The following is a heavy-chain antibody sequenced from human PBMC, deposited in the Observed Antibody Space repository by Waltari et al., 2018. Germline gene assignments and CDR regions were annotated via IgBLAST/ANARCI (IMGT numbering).Heavy chain of an antibody. Sequence: QLQLQESGPGLVKPSETLSLTCTVSGGSISSSSYYWGWIRQPPGKGVERIGSIYYSGSTYYNPSLKSRVTIEEETSKNQFSLKLSSVTAADTAVYYCARDGGYSYGPVYFDYWGQGTLVTVSS. CDR2: IYYSGST. CDR3: ARDGGYSYGPVYFDY. D-gene: IGHD5-18*01. J-gene: IGHJ4*02. CDR1: GGSISSSSYY. V-gene: IGHV4-39*07.